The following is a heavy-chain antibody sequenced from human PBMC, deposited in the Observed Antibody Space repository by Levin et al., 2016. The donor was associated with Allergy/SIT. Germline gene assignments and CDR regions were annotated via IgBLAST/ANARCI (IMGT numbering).Heavy chain of an antibody. CDR3: ASSPSLYYYGMDV. CDR2: IYYSGST. Sequence: SETLSLTCTVSGGSVSSGSYYWSWIRQPPGKGLEWIGYIYYSGSTNYNPSLKSRVTISVDTSKNQFSLKLSSVTAADTAVYYCASSPSLYYYGMDVWGQGTTVTVSS. V-gene: IGHV4-61*01. CDR1: GGSVSSGSYY. J-gene: IGHJ6*02.